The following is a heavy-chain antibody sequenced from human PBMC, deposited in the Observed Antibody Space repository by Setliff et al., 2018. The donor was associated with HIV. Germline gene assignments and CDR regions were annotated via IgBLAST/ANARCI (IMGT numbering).Heavy chain of an antibody. Sequence: SETLSLTCSVSGGSISSGGYYWGWIRQTPGKGLEWMGYIYNSESTTYNPSLTSRLVISADTSKNQFSLELSSVTAADTAFYYCARDTWGFGGNWPGFDTWGQGTLVTVSS. CDR3: ARDTWGFGGNWPGFDT. V-gene: IGHV4-31*03. J-gene: IGHJ4*02. CDR2: IYNSEST. CDR1: GGSISSGGYY. D-gene: IGHD2-21*01.